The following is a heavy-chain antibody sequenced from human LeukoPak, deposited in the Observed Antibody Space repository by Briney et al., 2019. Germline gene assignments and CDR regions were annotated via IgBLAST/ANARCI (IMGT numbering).Heavy chain of an antibody. CDR1: GFTFSSYW. Sequence: GGSLRLSCAASGFTFSSYWMHWVRQAPGKGLVWVSRINSDGSSTSYADSVKGRFTISRDNAKNTLYLQMNSLRAEDTAVYYCARETGMITFGGVIAPGDDYWGQGTLVTVSS. D-gene: IGHD3-16*02. J-gene: IGHJ4*02. CDR2: INSDGSST. V-gene: IGHV3-74*01. CDR3: ARETGMITFGGVIAPGDDY.